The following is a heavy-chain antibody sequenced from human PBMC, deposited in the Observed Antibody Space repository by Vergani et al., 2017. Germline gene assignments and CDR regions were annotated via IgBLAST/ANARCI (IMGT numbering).Heavy chain of an antibody. CDR3: ARMAYCSGGSCPLGAFDI. CDR2: IYYSGST. D-gene: IGHD2-15*01. CDR1: GGSISSYY. V-gene: IGHV4-59*01. Sequence: QVQLQESGPGLVKPSETLSLTCTVSGGSISSYYWSWIRQPPGKGLEWIGYIYYSGSTNYNPSLKSRVTISVDTSNNQFSLKLSSVTAADTAVYYCARMAYCSGGSCPLGAFDIWGQGTMVTVSS. J-gene: IGHJ3*02.